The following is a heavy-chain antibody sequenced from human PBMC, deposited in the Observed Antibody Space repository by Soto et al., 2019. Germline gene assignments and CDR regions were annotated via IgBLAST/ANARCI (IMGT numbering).Heavy chain of an antibody. J-gene: IGHJ4*02. CDR1: GGTFSSYA. CDR2: IIPIFGAA. Sequence: GASVKVSCKASGGTFSSYAISWVRQAPGQGLEWMGGIIPIFGAANYAQKFQGRVTITADESTSTAYMELSSLRSEDTAVYYCARDLDSSGYYYFAGYWGQGTLVTVSS. D-gene: IGHD3-22*01. CDR3: ARDLDSSGYYYFAGY. V-gene: IGHV1-69*13.